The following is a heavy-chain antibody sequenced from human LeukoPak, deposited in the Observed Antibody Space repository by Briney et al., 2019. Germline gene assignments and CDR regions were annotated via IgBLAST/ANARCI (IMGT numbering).Heavy chain of an antibody. CDR3: ARDWSGYYLNWFDP. D-gene: IGHD3-3*01. V-gene: IGHV1-18*01. CDR1: GYTFTSYG. Sequence: GASVKVSCKASGYTFTSYGISWVRQAPGQGLEWMGWISAYNGNTNYAQKLQGRVTMTTDTSTSTAYMELRSLRSDDTAVYYCARDWSGYYLNWFDPWGQGTLVTVSS. CDR2: ISAYNGNT. J-gene: IGHJ5*02.